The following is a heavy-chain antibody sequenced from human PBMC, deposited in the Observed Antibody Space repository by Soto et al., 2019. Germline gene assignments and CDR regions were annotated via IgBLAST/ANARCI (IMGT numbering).Heavy chain of an antibody. Sequence: ASVKVSCKASGGTFSDFTINWVRQAPGQRLEWMGGIIPIFDTANYAEKFQGRVTITADESTSTSFMEVSSLRSEDTAVYYCARNGTKKGYSYGMDVWGQGTMVTVSS. CDR1: GGTFSDFT. V-gene: IGHV1-69*13. D-gene: IGHD1-1*01. CDR3: ARNGTKKGYSYGMDV. J-gene: IGHJ6*02. CDR2: IIPIFDTA.